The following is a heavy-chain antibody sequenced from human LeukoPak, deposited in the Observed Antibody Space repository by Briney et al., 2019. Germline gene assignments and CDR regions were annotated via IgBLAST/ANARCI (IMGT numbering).Heavy chain of an antibody. CDR1: GGSISNYY. D-gene: IGHD2/OR15-2a*01. V-gene: IGHV4-4*07. J-gene: IGHJ4*02. CDR3: ARQGSTLYYFDY. Sequence: SETLSLTCTVSGGSISNYYGSWIRQPAGKGLEWIGHISTSGTTNYSPSLKSRVTMSVDTSKNQFSLKLSSVTAADTAVYYCARQGSTLYYFDYWGQGTLVTVSS. CDR2: ISTSGTT.